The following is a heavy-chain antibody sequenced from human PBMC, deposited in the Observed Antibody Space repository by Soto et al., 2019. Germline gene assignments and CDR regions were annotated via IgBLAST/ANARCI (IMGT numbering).Heavy chain of an antibody. Sequence: EVQLLESGGGLVQPGGSLRLSCAASGFTFSSYAMSWVRQAPGKGLEWVSAISGSGGSTYYADSVKGRFTISRDNSKNTLYLQMNSLRAEDTAVYYCAKVPFPADCTNGVCYTRGYYFDYWGQGTLVTVSS. D-gene: IGHD2-8*01. CDR1: GFTFSSYA. CDR2: ISGSGGST. J-gene: IGHJ4*02. V-gene: IGHV3-23*01. CDR3: AKVPFPADCTNGVCYTRGYYFDY.